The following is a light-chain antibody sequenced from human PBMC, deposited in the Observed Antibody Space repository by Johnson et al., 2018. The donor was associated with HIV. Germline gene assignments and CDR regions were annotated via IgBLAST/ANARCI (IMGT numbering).Light chain of an antibody. Sequence: QSVLTQPPSVSAAPGQKVTISCSGSSSNIGNNYVSWYQQLPGTAPKLLIYENNKRPSGIPDRFSGSKSGTSATLDITGLQTGDEADYYCGTWDSSLSGFFGTGTKVTVL. J-gene: IGLJ1*01. CDR3: GTWDSSLSGF. V-gene: IGLV1-51*02. CDR2: ENN. CDR1: SSNIGNNY.